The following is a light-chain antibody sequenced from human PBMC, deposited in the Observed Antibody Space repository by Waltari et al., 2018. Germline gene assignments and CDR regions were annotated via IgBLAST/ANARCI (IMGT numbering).Light chain of an antibody. CDR3: CSYAGKYTSV. Sequence: QSALTQPRSVSGSPGQSVTLSCTGTSSDIGGYNYVSWYQPHPGKVPKLIMFGGTKRPSGVPDRSSGSEAGNTASLTISGLQAGDEAVYFCCSYAGKYTSVFGTGTKVTVL. CDR2: GGT. V-gene: IGLV2-11*01. CDR1: SSDIGGYNY. J-gene: IGLJ1*01.